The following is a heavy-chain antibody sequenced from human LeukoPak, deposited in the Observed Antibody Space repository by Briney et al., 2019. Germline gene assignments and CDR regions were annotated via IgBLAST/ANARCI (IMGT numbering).Heavy chain of an antibody. Sequence: SETLSLTCTVSGGSISSYYLSWMRQPPGKGLEWIGYIYYSGSTNYNPSLKSRVTISVDTSKNQFSLKLSSVTAADTAVYYCARGSMQGDSEPSYYFVYWGQGTLVTVSS. J-gene: IGHJ4*02. D-gene: IGHD3-10*01. CDR3: ARGSMQGDSEPSYYFVY. V-gene: IGHV4-59*01. CDR1: GGSISSYY. CDR2: IYYSGST.